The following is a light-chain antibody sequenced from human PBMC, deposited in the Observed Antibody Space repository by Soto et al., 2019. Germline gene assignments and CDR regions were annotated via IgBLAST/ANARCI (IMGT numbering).Light chain of an antibody. Sequence: SYELTQPPSVSVAPGKTARITCGGNNIGSKSVNWYQRKPGQAPVLVIYYDSDRPSGIPERFSGSNSGNTATLTISRVEAGDEADYYCQVWDSSSDHRVFGGGTKLTVL. CDR1: NIGSKS. V-gene: IGLV3-21*04. CDR2: YDS. J-gene: IGLJ2*01. CDR3: QVWDSSSDHRV.